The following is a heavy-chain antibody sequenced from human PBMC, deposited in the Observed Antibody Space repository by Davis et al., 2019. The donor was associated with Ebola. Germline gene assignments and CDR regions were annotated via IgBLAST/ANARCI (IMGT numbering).Heavy chain of an antibody. J-gene: IGHJ6*03. Sequence: GESLKISCAASGFTVSNTYMSWVRQAPGKGLEWVSVIYADDRTYYADSVKGRFTITRDNSKNTLYLQMNSLSTEDTAVYYCARDGFWSGYKYYYYYYYMDVWGKGTTVTVSS. V-gene: IGHV3-66*02. D-gene: IGHD3-3*01. CDR3: ARDGFWSGYKYYYYYYYMDV. CDR1: GFTVSNTY. CDR2: IYADDRT.